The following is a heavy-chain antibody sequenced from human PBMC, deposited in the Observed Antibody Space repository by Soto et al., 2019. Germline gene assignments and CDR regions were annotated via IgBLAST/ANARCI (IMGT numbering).Heavy chain of an antibody. J-gene: IGHJ5*02. CDR1: GFSFSSYW. V-gene: IGHV3-74*01. D-gene: IGHD6-13*01. Sequence: EVQLVESGGGLVQPGGSLRLSCAASGFSFSSYWMHWVRQAPGKGLVWVSRINSDGSSTTYADSVKGRFTISRDNAKNTLHLQTNSLRAEYTAVYYCARQKGSSTWLNWFARWGQGTLVTVSS. CDR2: INSDGSST. CDR3: ARQKGSSTWLNWFAR.